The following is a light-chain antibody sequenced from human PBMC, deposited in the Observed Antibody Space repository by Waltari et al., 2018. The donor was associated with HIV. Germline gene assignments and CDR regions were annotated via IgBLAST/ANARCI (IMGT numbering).Light chain of an antibody. CDR3: QQYDNWPPIT. V-gene: IGKV3-15*01. CDR2: GSS. J-gene: IGKJ5*01. CDR1: RTVRNY. Sequence: EIVMTQSPAPLSVLPGERATLSRRASRTVRNYLAWYQQKPGQAPRLLIYGSSTRAAGVPARFSGSGSGTEFTLTISSLQSEDFAVYYCQQYDNWPPITFGQGTRLEIK.